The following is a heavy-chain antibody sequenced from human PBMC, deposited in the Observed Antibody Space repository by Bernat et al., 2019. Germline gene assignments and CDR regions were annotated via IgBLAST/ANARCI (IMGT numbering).Heavy chain of an antibody. J-gene: IGHJ3*01. Sequence: EVQLVESGGGLVQPGGSLRLSCAASGITFNDFWMSWVRQAPGKGLEWVVNIKEDGSENYYVDSVKGRFTISRDNAKNSLYLQMNSLRAEDTAVYYCARDRRHRDGFDFWGQGTMVIVSS. CDR2: IKEDGSEN. V-gene: IGHV3-7*03. CDR1: GITFNDFW. CDR3: ARDRRHRDGFDF.